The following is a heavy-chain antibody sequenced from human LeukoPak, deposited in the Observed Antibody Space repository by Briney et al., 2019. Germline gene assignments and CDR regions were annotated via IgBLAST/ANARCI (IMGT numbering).Heavy chain of an antibody. Sequence: SETLSLTCTVSGGSISNYYWSWIRQPPGKGLEWIGYIYYSGSTRYNPSLRSRVIISVDTSKNQFSLKLNSVAAADTAVYYCARHRYDYDSSGYFDYWGQGTQVTVSS. CDR2: IYYSGST. V-gene: IGHV4-59*08. CDR3: ARHRYDYDSSGYFDY. D-gene: IGHD3-22*01. J-gene: IGHJ4*02. CDR1: GGSISNYY.